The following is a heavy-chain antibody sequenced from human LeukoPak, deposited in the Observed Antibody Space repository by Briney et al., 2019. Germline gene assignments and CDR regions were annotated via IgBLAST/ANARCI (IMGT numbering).Heavy chain of an antibody. CDR3: ARDGKWFGELFNAFDI. Sequence: ASVKVSCKASGYTFTGYYMHWVRQAPGQGLEWMGWINPNSGGTNYAQKFQGRVTMTRDTSISTAYMELSRLRSDDTAVYYCARDGKWFGELFNAFDIWGQGTMVTVSS. CDR2: INPNSGGT. CDR1: GYTFTGYY. J-gene: IGHJ3*02. V-gene: IGHV1-2*02. D-gene: IGHD3-10*01.